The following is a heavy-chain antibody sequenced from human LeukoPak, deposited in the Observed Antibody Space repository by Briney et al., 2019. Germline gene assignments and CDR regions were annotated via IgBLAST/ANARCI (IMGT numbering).Heavy chain of an antibody. CDR2: IFYSGTT. Sequence: SETLSLTCTVSGGSISSYYWSWIRQPPGKGLEWIGFIFYSGTTNYNPSLKSRVTISVDTSKNQFSLKLSSVTAADTAVYYCARSLDYYDSSGYYSFRDDAFDIWGQGTMVTVSS. J-gene: IGHJ3*02. V-gene: IGHV4-59*08. D-gene: IGHD3-22*01. CDR3: ARSLDYYDSSGYYSFRDDAFDI. CDR1: GGSISSYY.